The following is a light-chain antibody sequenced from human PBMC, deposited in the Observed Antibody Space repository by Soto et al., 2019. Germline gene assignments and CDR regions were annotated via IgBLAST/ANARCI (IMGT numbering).Light chain of an antibody. J-gene: IGKJ4*01. Sequence: EIVLTQSPATLSLSPGDRATLSCRASQSVGNILAWYQQKPGQPPRLLMYDASERATGVPVRFSGSGSGADFTLTISSLEPDDFAVYYCQQRSDWPLTFGGGTKVEIK. CDR3: QQRSDWPLT. CDR2: DAS. V-gene: IGKV3-11*01. CDR1: QSVGNI.